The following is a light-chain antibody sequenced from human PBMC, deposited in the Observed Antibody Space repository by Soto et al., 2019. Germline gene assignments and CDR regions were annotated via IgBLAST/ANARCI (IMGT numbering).Light chain of an antibody. Sequence: DVLLIQTPSSLSASVGDRVTITCRASQSISSYLNWYQQKPGKAPKLLIYAASSLQSGVPSRFSGSGSGTDFTLTISSLQPEDFATYYCQQSYSTPITFGQGTRLEIK. CDR3: QQSYSTPIT. V-gene: IGKV1-39*01. J-gene: IGKJ5*01. CDR2: AAS. CDR1: QSISSY.